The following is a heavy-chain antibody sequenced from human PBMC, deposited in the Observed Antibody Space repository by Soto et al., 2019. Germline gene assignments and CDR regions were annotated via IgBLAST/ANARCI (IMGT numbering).Heavy chain of an antibody. J-gene: IGHJ4*02. V-gene: IGHV3-33*01. Sequence: QVQLVESGGGVVQPGKSLRLSCAASGFTFSHHGIHWVRQAPGKGLEWVAVIWYDGSLKYYADSVQGRFIVSRDNSKNTVYLQMNGPRVEDTAVYYCARWDLEWWGQGTLVSVSS. CDR3: ARWDLEW. CDR2: IWYDGSLK. D-gene: IGHD1-26*01. CDR1: GFTFSHHG.